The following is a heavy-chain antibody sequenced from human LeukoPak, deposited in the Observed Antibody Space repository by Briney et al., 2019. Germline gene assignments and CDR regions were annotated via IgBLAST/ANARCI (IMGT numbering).Heavy chain of an antibody. CDR1: GFTFGSYA. J-gene: IGHJ4*02. V-gene: IGHV3-23*01. CDR2: VSASGPNT. CDR3: ARGRGGSRYYFDY. D-gene: IGHD1-26*01. Sequence: GGSLRLSCAASGFTFGSYAMGWVRQAPGKGLEWVSAVSASGPNTYYADSVKGRFTVSRDNSKNTLYLQMSSLRADDTAVYYCARGRGGSRYYFDYWGRGNLVTVSS.